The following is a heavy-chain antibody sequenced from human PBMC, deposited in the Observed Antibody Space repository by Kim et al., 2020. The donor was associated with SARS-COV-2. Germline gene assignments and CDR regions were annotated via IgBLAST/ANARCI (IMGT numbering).Heavy chain of an antibody. D-gene: IGHD6-13*01. V-gene: IGHV5-10-1*01. CDR1: GYSFTSYW. CDR2: IDPSDSYT. CDR3: ASSIAAAGTEGWFDP. J-gene: IGHJ5*02. Sequence: GESLKISCKGSGYSFTSYWISWVRQMPGKGLEWMGRIDPSDSYTNYSPSFQGHVTISADKSISTAYLQWSSLKASDTAMYYCASSIAAAGTEGWFDPWGQGTLVTVSS.